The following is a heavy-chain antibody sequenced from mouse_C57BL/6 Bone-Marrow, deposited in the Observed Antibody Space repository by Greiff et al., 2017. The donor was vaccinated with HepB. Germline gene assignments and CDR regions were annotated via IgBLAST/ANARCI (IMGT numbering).Heavy chain of an antibody. CDR2: INPNYGTT. CDR3: ARRHYYGSSYVGDY. CDR1: GYSFTDYN. V-gene: IGHV1-39*01. J-gene: IGHJ2*01. D-gene: IGHD1-1*01. Sequence: QLQESGPELVKPGASVKISCKASGYSFTDYNMNWVKQSNGKSLEWIGVINPNYGTTSYNQKFKGKATLTVDQSSSTAYMQLNSLTSEDSAVYYCARRHYYGSSYVGDYWGQGTTLTVSS.